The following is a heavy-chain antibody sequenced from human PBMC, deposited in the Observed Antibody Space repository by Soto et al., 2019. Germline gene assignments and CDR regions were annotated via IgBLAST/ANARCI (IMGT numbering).Heavy chain of an antibody. CDR3: ARAPAGPSPRWDV. D-gene: IGHD3-10*01. CDR1: GGSISSGDYS. CDR2: MYGAGLT. V-gene: IGHV4-30-2*01. Sequence: SETLSLTCTVSGGSISSGDYSWSWIRQPPGKGLEWIGYMYGAGLTYYNPSLKSRVTISVDKSKNQFSLNLSSVTAADTALYYCARAPAGPSPRWDVWGQGTTVTVSS. J-gene: IGHJ6*02.